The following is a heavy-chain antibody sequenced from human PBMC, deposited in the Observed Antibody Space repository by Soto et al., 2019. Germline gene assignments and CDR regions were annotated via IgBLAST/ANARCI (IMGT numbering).Heavy chain of an antibody. D-gene: IGHD1-26*01. CDR2: INSDGSST. V-gene: IGHV3-74*01. Sequence: PGGSLRLSCAASGFTFSSYWMHWVRQAPGKGLVWVSRINSDGSSTSYADSVKGRFAISRDNAKNTLYLQMNSLRAEDTAVYYCALPRNYYYMDVWGKGTTVTVSS. J-gene: IGHJ6*03. CDR1: GFTFSSYW. CDR3: ALPRNYYYMDV.